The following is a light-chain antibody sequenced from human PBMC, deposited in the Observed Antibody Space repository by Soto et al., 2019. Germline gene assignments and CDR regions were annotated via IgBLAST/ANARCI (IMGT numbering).Light chain of an antibody. CDR2: TAS. CDR3: QQFSSSSRT. Sequence: DIQMTQSPSTLSASVGDRVTITCRASQSVSSWLAWYQQKPGKAPKLLIYTASNLDSGVPSRFSGSGSGTEFTLTISSLQPHDFATYYCQQFSSSSRTFGQGTKV. CDR1: QSVSSW. V-gene: IGKV1-5*01. J-gene: IGKJ1*01.